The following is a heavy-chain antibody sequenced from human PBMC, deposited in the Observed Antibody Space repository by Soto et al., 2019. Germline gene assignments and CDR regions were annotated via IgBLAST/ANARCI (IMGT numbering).Heavy chain of an antibody. Sequence: PSETXSLTCTVSGGSISSGDYYRCWIRQPPGKGLEWIGSIYYSGSTYYNPSLKSRVTISVDTSKTQFSLKLSSVTAADTAVYYCERYPQNTLTIDYWGQGTLVTVSS. J-gene: IGHJ4*02. CDR1: GGSISSGDYY. CDR2: IYYSGST. V-gene: IGHV4-39*01. CDR3: ERYPQNTLTIDY. D-gene: IGHD4-17*01.